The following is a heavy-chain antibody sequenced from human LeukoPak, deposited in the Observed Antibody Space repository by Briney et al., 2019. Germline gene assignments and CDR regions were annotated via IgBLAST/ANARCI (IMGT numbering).Heavy chain of an antibody. CDR1: GFSSGGYA. V-gene: IGHV3-23*01. J-gene: IGHJ4*02. Sequence: GGSLRLSCAASGFSSGGYAMTWVRQAPGKGLEWVSSITYIGAATYYLDSVKARFTISRDNSRSTLYLQMDSLTAEDTALYYCAKEAESSGSWPDYWGQGTLVTVSS. D-gene: IGHD3-22*01. CDR3: AKEAESSGSWPDY. CDR2: ITYIGAAT.